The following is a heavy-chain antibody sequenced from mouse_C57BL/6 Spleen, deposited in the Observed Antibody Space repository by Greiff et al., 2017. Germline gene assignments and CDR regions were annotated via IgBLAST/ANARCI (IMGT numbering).Heavy chain of an antibody. CDR3: ARSKFITTVVAPFDV. CDR2: INPNNGGT. J-gene: IGHJ1*03. V-gene: IGHV1-26*01. Sequence: EVQLQQSGPELVKPGASVKISCKASGYTFTDYYMNWVKQSHGKSLEWIGDINPNNGGTSYNQKFKGKATLTVDKSSSTAYMELRSMTSEDSAVYYCARSKFITTVVAPFDVWGTGTTVTVSS. D-gene: IGHD1-1*01. CDR1: GYTFTDYY.